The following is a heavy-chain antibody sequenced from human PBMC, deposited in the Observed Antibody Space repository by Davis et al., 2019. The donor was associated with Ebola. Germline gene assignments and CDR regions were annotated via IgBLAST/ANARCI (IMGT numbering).Heavy chain of an antibody. J-gene: IGHJ6*04. D-gene: IGHD3-3*01. CDR1: GGSISSSSYY. V-gene: IGHV4-61*01. CDR2: IYYSGST. Sequence: MPSETLSLTCTVSGGSISSSSYYWSWLRQPPGKGLEWIGYIYYSGSTNYNPSLKSRVTISVDTSKNQFSLKLSSVTAADTAVYYCARDREITIFGVVIQGGMDVWGKGTTVTVSS. CDR3: ARDREITIFGVVIQGGMDV.